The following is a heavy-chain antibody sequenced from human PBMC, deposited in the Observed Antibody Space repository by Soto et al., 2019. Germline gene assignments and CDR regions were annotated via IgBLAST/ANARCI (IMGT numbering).Heavy chain of an antibody. D-gene: IGHD3-16*02. Sequence: EVQLVESGGGSVQPGGSLRLSCAASGFTFSSYEMIWVRQAPGKGLEWVSYISGSGYTSDAGPTIHYAASVKGRFTISRNNAKNSLYLQMNSLRVEDTAVYYCARVSQSFIEYFQHWGQGTLVTVSS. CDR1: GFTFSSYE. J-gene: IGHJ1*01. CDR2: ISGSGYTSDAGPTI. CDR3: ARVSQSFIEYFQH. V-gene: IGHV3-48*03.